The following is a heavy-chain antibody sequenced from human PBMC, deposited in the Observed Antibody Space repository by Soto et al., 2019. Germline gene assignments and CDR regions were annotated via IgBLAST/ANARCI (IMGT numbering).Heavy chain of an antibody. Sequence: ASVKVSCKASGGTFSSYAISWVRQAPGQGLEWMGGIIPIFGTANYAQKFQGRVTITADESTSKAYMELSSLRSEDTAVYYCARDRFVVRANYYYYGMDVWGQGTTVTVSS. CDR1: GGTFSSYA. J-gene: IGHJ6*02. CDR2: IIPIFGTA. CDR3: ARDRFVVRANYYYYGMDV. D-gene: IGHD3-10*01. V-gene: IGHV1-69*13.